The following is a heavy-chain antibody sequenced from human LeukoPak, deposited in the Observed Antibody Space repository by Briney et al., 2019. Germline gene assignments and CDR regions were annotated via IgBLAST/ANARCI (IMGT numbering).Heavy chain of an antibody. Sequence: GASVKVSCKASGGTFRNYAISWVRQAPGQGLEWMGGIIPFFGTANYAQKFQGRVTMTRNTSISTAYMELSSLRSEDTAVYYCARGFYDILTGQTYYYMDVWGKGTTVTISS. CDR1: GGTFRNYA. V-gene: IGHV1-69*05. CDR3: ARGFYDILTGQTYYYMDV. CDR2: IIPFFGTA. D-gene: IGHD3-9*01. J-gene: IGHJ6*03.